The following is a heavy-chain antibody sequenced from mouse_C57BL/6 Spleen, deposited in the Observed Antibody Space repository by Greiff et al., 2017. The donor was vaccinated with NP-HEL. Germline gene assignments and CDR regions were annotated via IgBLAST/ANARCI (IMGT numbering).Heavy chain of an antibody. CDR3: ARGRRDYAMDY. Sequence: QVQLQQSGPELVKPGASVKISCKASGYAFSSSWMNWVKQRPGKGLEWIGRIYPGDGDTNYNGKFKGKATLTADKSSSTAYMQLSSLTSEDSAVYVCARGRRDYAMDYWGQGTSVTVSS. CDR1: GYAFSSSW. V-gene: IGHV1-82*01. CDR2: IYPGDGDT. J-gene: IGHJ4*01.